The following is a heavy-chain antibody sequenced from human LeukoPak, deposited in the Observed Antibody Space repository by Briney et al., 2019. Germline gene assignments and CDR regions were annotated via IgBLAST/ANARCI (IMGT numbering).Heavy chain of an antibody. J-gene: IGHJ6*02. CDR1: GFIVSSNY. D-gene: IGHD6-6*01. V-gene: IGHV3-53*01. CDR3: ASCSRPNYYYGMDV. Sequence: PGGSLRLSCAASGFIVSSNYMSWVRQAPGKGLEWVSGIYSVGSTYYADSVKGRFTISRDKSKNTLYLQMNILRADDTAVYYCASCSRPNYYYGMDVWGQGTTVTVSS. CDR2: IYSVGST.